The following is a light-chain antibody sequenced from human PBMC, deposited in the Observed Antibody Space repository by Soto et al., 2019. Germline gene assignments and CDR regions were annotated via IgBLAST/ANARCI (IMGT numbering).Light chain of an antibody. Sequence: EIVLTQSPGTLSLSPGERGTLSCRASQSVSSNYLAWYQQKPGQAPRLRIYSAFSRATGIPDRFSGSGSVTDFTLTISRLEPEYVAVYYCQDYCSSPWTFGQGTKVEIK. J-gene: IGKJ1*01. CDR3: QDYCSSPWT. CDR1: QSVSSNY. CDR2: SAF. V-gene: IGKV3-20*01.